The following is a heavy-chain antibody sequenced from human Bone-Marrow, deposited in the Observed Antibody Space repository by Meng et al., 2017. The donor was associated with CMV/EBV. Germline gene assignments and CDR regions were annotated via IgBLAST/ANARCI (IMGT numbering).Heavy chain of an antibody. CDR2: INSSSSYI. CDR3: ARDRFLEWLSGYYGMDV. V-gene: IGHV3-21*01. Sequence: GESLKISCAASGFTFSSYSMNWVRQAPGKGLEWVSSINSSSSYIYYADSVKGRFTISRDNAKNSLYLQMNSLRAEDTAVYYCARDRFLEWLSGYYGMDVWGQGTTVTVSS. J-gene: IGHJ6*02. CDR1: GFTFSSYS. D-gene: IGHD3-3*01.